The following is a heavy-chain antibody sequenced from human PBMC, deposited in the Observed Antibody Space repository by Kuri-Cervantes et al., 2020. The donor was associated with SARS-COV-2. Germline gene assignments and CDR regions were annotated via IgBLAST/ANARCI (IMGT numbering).Heavy chain of an antibody. V-gene: IGHV3-20*04. CDR1: GFTFDDYG. Sequence: ETLSLTCAASGFTFDDYGTSWVRQAPGKGLEWVSGINWNGGSTGYADSVKGRFTISRDNAKNSLYLQMNSLRAEDTALYYCARDLSYLGMEDYWGQGTLVTVSS. D-gene: IGHD7-27*01. J-gene: IGHJ4*02. CDR2: INWNGGST. CDR3: ARDLSYLGMEDY.